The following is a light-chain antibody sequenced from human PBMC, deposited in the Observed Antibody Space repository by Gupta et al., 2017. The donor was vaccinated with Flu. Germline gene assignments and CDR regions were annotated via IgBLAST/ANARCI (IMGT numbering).Light chain of an antibody. CDR3: CSLADTAAPYV. CDR2: EVF. V-gene: IGLV2-23*02. J-gene: IGLJ1*01. Sequence: HSALTQPASVSGSPGQSITISCTGSGSDIGTYNLVSWYQQPPGKAPKLLLYEVFKRPSGVSARFSGSNSAPTASLTTSGLQAADEAVYYCCSLADTAAPYVFATGTKVTVL. CDR1: GSDIGTYNL.